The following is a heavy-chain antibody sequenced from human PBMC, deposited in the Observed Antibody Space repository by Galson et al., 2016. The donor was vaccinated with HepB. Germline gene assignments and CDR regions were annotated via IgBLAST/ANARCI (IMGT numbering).Heavy chain of an antibody. CDR3: ARGEDDCSGGSRHGISVYGMDV. V-gene: IGHV4-39*01. J-gene: IGHJ6*02. CDR2: IYYSGST. Sequence: SETLSLTCTVSGGSISSSSYYWGWVRQPPGKGLEWIGSIYYSGSTYYNPSLKSRVTILVDTSKNQFSLKLSSVTAADTAVYYCARGEDDCSGGSRHGISVYGMDVWGQGTTVTVSS. D-gene: IGHD2-15*01. CDR1: GGSISSSSYY.